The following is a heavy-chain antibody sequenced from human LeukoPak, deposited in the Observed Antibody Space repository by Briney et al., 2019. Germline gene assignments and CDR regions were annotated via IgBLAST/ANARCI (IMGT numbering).Heavy chain of an antibody. Sequence: GGSLRLSCTTSVFPFSRYSMNWVRQAPGKGLEWVSYITSSGDTKYYVDSVKGRFTISRDNAKSSLYLQMNSLRAEDTAVYYCVRGGYRGFDYEYWGQGTLVTVSS. D-gene: IGHD5-12*01. CDR2: ITSSGDTK. CDR1: VFPFSRYS. J-gene: IGHJ4*02. V-gene: IGHV3-48*04. CDR3: VRGGYRGFDYEY.